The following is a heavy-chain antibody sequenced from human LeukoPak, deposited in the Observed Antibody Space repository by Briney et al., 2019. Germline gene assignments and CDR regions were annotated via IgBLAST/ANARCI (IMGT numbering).Heavy chain of an antibody. CDR2: ISGSGGRT. D-gene: IGHD3-22*01. CDR3: AKDLDSSGYYLGENFDY. CDR1: GFTFSSYA. Sequence: GGSLRLSCAASGFTFSSYAMNWVRQAPGKGLEWVAMISGSGGRTYYADSVKGRFTISRDNSKKTLYLQMNSLRAEDKAVYYCAKDLDSSGYYLGENFDYWGQGTLVTVSS. V-gene: IGHV3-23*01. J-gene: IGHJ4*02.